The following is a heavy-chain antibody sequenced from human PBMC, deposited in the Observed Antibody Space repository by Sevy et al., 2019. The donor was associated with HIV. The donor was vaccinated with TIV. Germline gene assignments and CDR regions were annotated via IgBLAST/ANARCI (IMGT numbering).Heavy chain of an antibody. D-gene: IGHD6-19*01. CDR1: GFTFSSYG. CDR2: ISYDGSNK. CDR3: AKGGQWLVRDWFDP. J-gene: IGHJ5*02. V-gene: IGHV3-30*18. Sequence: GGSLRLSCAASGFTFSSYGMHWVRQAPGKGLDWVTVISYDGSNKYYAHSVKGRFTISRDNSKNTLYLQMNSLRVEDMAVYYCAKGGQWLVRDWFDPWGQGTLVTVSS.